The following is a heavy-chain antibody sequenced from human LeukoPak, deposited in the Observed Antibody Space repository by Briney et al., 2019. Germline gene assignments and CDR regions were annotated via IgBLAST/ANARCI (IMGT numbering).Heavy chain of an antibody. CDR1: GYTFTGYY. Sequence: ASEKVSCKASGYTFTGYYMHWVRQAPGQGLEWMGCINPNSGGTNYAQKFQGSVTTTRDTSISAVYMELSRLRSDDTAVYYCARDGTGVYNLVQYWGQGTLVTVSS. CDR2: INPNSGGT. V-gene: IGHV1-2*02. D-gene: IGHD5-24*01. CDR3: ARDGTGVYNLVQY. J-gene: IGHJ4*02.